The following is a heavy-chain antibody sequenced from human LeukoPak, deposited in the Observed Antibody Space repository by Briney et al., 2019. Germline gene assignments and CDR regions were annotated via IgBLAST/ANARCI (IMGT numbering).Heavy chain of an antibody. Sequence: ASVTVSCKDSGYTFNGYYMHWVRQAPGQGLEWMGWINPNSGGTNYAQKFQGRVTMTRDTSISTAYMELSRLRSDDTAVYYCARVRITGTPVNWFDPWGQVTLVTVSS. CDR1: GYTFNGYY. J-gene: IGHJ5*02. CDR2: INPNSGGT. D-gene: IGHD1-7*01. V-gene: IGHV1-2*02. CDR3: ARVRITGTPVNWFDP.